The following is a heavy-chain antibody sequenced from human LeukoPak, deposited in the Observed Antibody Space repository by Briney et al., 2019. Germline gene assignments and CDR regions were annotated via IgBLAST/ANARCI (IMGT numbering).Heavy chain of an antibody. J-gene: IGHJ4*02. CDR1: GYTFTSYA. V-gene: IGHV1-3*01. CDR2: INAGNGNT. Sequence: ASVKVSCKASGYTFTSYAMHWVRQAPGQRVEWMGWINAGNGNTKYSQKFQGRVTITRDTSASTAYMELSSLRSEDTAVYYCARDGDSSGYFLHDYWGQGTLVTVSS. CDR3: ARDGDSSGYFLHDY. D-gene: IGHD3-22*01.